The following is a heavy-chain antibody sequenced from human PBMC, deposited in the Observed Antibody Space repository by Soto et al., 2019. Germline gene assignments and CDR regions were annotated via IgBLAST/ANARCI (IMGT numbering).Heavy chain of an antibody. J-gene: IGHJ4*02. CDR2: VKEDGSEL. D-gene: IGHD2-8*02. CDR1: GFNVMSYW. CDR3: ARDTGFDYVN. V-gene: IGHV3-7*01. Sequence: SGGSLRLSCAVSGFNVMSYWMSWVRQAPGKGLEWVASVKEDGSELYYLHSVRGRFSISRDSAGNALHLTMNYLSAEDTGVYFCARDTGFDYVNWGQGIPVTVSS.